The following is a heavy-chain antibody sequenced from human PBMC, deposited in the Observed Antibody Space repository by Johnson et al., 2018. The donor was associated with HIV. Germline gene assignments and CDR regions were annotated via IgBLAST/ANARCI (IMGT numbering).Heavy chain of an antibody. CDR1: GFTFSDYY. CDR3: ARDLVVVVPSALVGAFDI. CDR2: ISSSGDII. J-gene: IGHJ3*02. Sequence: QVQLVESGGGLVKPGGSLRLSCAASGFTFSDYYMTWIRQAPGKGLEWLSFISSSGDIIRYADSVKGRFTISRDNAKNSLYLQMNSLRAEDTALYYCARDLVVVVPSALVGAFDIWGQGTMVTVTP. V-gene: IGHV3-11*01. D-gene: IGHD2-2*01.